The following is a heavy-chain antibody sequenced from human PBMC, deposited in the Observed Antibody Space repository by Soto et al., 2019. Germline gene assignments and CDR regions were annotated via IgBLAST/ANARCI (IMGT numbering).Heavy chain of an antibody. J-gene: IGHJ5*02. CDR3: ARHLLFMGGTTLSDNWFDP. V-gene: IGHV4-39*01. CDR1: GGSISSSSYY. Sequence: QLQLQESGPGLVKPSETLSLTCTVSGGSISSSSYYWGWIRQPPGKGLEWIGSIYYSGSTYYNPSLKSRVPISVDTSKNQFSLKLSAVTAADTAVDYCARHLLFMGGTTLSDNWFDPWGQGTLVTVSS. D-gene: IGHD4-17*01. CDR2: IYYSGST.